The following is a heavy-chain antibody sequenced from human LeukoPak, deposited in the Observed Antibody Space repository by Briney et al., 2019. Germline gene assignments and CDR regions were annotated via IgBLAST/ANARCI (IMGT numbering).Heavy chain of an antibody. CDR3: AREGRDGSRYYFDY. V-gene: IGHV4-34*01. CDR1: GGSFSDYY. Sequence: SETLSLTCAVYGGSFSDYYRNWIRQPPGKGLEWIGEINRSGSTDYNPSLKSRVSISVDTSKNQFSLKLNSVTAADTAVYYCAREGRDGSRYYFDYWSQGTLVTVSS. J-gene: IGHJ4*02. D-gene: IGHD5-24*01. CDR2: INRSGST.